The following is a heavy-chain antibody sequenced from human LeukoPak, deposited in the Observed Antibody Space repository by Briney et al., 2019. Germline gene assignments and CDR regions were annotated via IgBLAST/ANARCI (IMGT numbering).Heavy chain of an antibody. D-gene: IGHD3-22*01. CDR2: IYTSGST. V-gene: IGHV4-61*08. CDR1: GGSISSGDYY. Sequence: SETLSLTCTVSGGSISSGDYYWSWIRQPPGKGLEWIGYIYTSGSTNYNPSLKSRVTISVDTSKNQFSLKLSSVTAADTAVYYCARHSSGFRLYWFDPWGQGTLVTVSS. J-gene: IGHJ5*02. CDR3: ARHSSGFRLYWFDP.